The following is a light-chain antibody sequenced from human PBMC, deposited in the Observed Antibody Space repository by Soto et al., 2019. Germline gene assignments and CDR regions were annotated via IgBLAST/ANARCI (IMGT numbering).Light chain of an antibody. CDR1: SSDVGGFEY. CDR2: DVT. J-gene: IGLJ1*01. CDR3: GSITRRSTSV. Sequence: QSALSQPASVSGSPGQSITISCTGTSSDVGGFEYVSWYQHHPGKAPKLIIYDVTKRPSGVSNRFSGSKSGNTASLTISGIQAEDEGDYYCGSITRRSTSVFGTGTKLTVL. V-gene: IGLV2-14*01.